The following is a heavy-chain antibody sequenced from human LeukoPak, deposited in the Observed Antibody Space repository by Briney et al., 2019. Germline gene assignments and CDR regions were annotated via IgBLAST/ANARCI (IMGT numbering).Heavy chain of an antibody. CDR2: ISSSSSYI. Sequence: GGSLRLSCAASGFTFSRSDMNWVRQAPGKGLEWVSSISSSSSYIYYTDSLKGRFTISRDNARNSLYLQMNSLRAEDTAVYYCARGSSNIAARNNCFDPWGQGTLVTVSS. V-gene: IGHV3-21*01. J-gene: IGHJ5*02. CDR1: GFTFSRSD. D-gene: IGHD6-6*01. CDR3: ARGSSNIAARNNCFDP.